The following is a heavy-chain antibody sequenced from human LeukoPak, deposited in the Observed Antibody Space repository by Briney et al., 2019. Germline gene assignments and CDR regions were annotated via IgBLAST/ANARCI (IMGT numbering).Heavy chain of an antibody. CDR3: ARRLKGYDY. D-gene: IGHD2-21*01. CDR2: INHSGST. J-gene: IGHJ4*02. V-gene: IGHV4-34*01. Sequence: PSETLSLTCPVYGGSFSGYYWSWIRRPPGKGLEWIGEINHSGSTNYNPSLKSRVTISVDTSKNQFSLKLSSVTAADTAVYYCARRLKGYDYWGQGTLVTVSS. CDR1: GGSFSGYY.